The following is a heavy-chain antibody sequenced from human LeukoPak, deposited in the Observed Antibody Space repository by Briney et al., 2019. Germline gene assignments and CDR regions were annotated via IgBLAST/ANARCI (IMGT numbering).Heavy chain of an antibody. D-gene: IGHD3-10*01. V-gene: IGHV4-39*07. Sequence: SETLSLTCTVSGASISSTNYYWDWIRQPPGKGLEWIGNIYYSGSTYYNPSLKSRVTISVDTSKNQFSLKLSSVTAADTAVYYCARARLSPSYYYGSGSYGYYMDVWGKGTTVTVSS. CDR3: ARARLSPSYYYGSGSYGYYMDV. J-gene: IGHJ6*03. CDR2: IYYSGST. CDR1: GASISSTNYY.